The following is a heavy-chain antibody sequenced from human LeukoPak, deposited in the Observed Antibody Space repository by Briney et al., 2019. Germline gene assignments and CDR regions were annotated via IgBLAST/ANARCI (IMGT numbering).Heavy chain of an antibody. Sequence: GESLKISCKGSGYSFTTDWSAWGRSMPGKGLEWMGIIYPDDSDTRYSPSFEGQVTISADKSISTAYLQWSSLKASDTAMYYCARVFDILTGYYIRAFDYWGQGTLVTVSS. J-gene: IGHJ4*02. CDR1: GYSFTTDW. D-gene: IGHD3-9*01. V-gene: IGHV5-51*01. CDR2: IYPDDSDT. CDR3: ARVFDILTGYYIRAFDY.